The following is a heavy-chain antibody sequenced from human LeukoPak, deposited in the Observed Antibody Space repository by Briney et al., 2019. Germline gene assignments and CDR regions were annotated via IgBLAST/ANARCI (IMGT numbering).Heavy chain of an antibody. Sequence: GGSLRLSCAASGFTFSSYEMNWVRQAPGRGLEWVSYISSSGGTIFYADSVKGRFTISRDNAKNSLHLQMDSLRAEDTAVYYCAREKQQLEDYFDYWGQGTLVTVSS. CDR3: AREKQQLEDYFDY. D-gene: IGHD6-13*01. J-gene: IGHJ4*02. CDR2: ISSSGGTI. V-gene: IGHV3-48*03. CDR1: GFTFSSYE.